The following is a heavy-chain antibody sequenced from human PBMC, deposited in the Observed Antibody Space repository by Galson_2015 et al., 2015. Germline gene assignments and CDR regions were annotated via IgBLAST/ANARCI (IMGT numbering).Heavy chain of an antibody. V-gene: IGHV1-69*13. CDR3: ARSNPGIAAAGDAFDI. CDR1: GGTFSSYA. J-gene: IGHJ3*02. Sequence: SVKVSCKASGGTFSSYAISWVRQAPGQGLEWMGGIIPIFGTANYAQKFQGRVTITADESTSTAYMELSSLRSEDTAVYYCARSNPGIAAAGDAFDIWGQGTMVTVSS. D-gene: IGHD6-13*01. CDR2: IIPIFGTA.